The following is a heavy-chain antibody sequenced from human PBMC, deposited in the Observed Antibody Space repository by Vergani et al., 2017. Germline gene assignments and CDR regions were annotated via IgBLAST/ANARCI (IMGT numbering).Heavy chain of an antibody. Sequence: EVQLVESGGGVVRPGGSLRLSCAASGFTFDDYGMSWVRQAPGKGLEWVSGINWHGGSTGYADSVKGRFTISRDNAKNSLYLQMNSLRAEDTASYYCGMYCNSPTCGTHPRVQNYGMDVWGQGTTVTVSS. CDR2: INWHGGST. D-gene: IGHD2-2*01. V-gene: IGHV3-20*04. CDR1: GFTFDDYG. J-gene: IGHJ6*02. CDR3: GMYCNSPTCGTHPRVQNYGMDV.